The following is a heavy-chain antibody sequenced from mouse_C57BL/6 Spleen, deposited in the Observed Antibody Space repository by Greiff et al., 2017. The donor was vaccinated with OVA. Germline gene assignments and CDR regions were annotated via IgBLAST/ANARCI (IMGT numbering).Heavy chain of an antibody. V-gene: IGHV1-69*01. Sequence: VQLQQPGAELVMPGASVKLSCKASGYTFTSYWMHWVKQRPGQGLEWIGEIDPSDSYTNYNQKFKGKSTLTVDNSSSTAYMQLSSLTSEDAAVYYCARYDHGYFDVWGTGTTVTVSS. D-gene: IGHD2-3*01. CDR3: ARYDHGYFDV. CDR2: IDPSDSYT. J-gene: IGHJ1*03. CDR1: GYTFTSYW.